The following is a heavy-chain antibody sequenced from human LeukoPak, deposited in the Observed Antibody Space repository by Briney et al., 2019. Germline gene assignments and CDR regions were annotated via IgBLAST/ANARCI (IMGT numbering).Heavy chain of an antibody. CDR2: IKQDGSEK. CDR3: ARIGGSCYSMCYYYMDV. J-gene: IGHJ6*03. V-gene: IGHV3-7*01. Sequence: GGSLRLSCAASGFTFSSYWMSWVRQAPGKGLEWVANIKQDGSEKYYVDSVKGRFTISRDNAKNSLYLQMNSLRAEDTAVYYCARIGGSCYSMCYYYMDVWGKGTTVTISS. CDR1: GFTFSSYW. D-gene: IGHD2-15*01.